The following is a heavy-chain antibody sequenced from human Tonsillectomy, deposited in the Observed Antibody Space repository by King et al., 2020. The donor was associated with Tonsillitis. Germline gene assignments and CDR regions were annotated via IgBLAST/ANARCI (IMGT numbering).Heavy chain of an antibody. J-gene: IGHJ4*02. CDR2: NYYSGTT. CDR3: ARAQDFDWALAY. Sequence: QLQESGPGLVKPSETLSLTCTVSGDSISDYYWSWIRQPPGKGLEWIGYNYYSGTTKYNPSLESRLTISLDTSKNQLSLKLTSVTAADTAVYFCARAQDFDWALAYWGQGTLVIVSS. V-gene: IGHV4-59*01. D-gene: IGHD3-9*01. CDR1: GDSISDYY.